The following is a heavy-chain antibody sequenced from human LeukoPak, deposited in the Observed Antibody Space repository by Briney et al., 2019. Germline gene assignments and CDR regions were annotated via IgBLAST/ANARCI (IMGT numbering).Heavy chain of an antibody. D-gene: IGHD4-17*01. CDR1: GYTFTSYD. Sequence: ASVKVSCKASGYTFTSYDINWVRQATGQGLEWMGWMNPNSGNTGYAQKFQGRVTITRNTSISTAYMELSSLRSEDTAVYYCARGDYGDYSNWFDPWGQGTLVTVSS. CDR2: MNPNSGNT. CDR3: ARGDYGDYSNWFDP. V-gene: IGHV1-8*03. J-gene: IGHJ5*02.